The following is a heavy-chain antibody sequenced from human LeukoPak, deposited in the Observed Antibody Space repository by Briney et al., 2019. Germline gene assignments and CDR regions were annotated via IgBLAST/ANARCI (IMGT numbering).Heavy chain of an antibody. CDR1: GFPVSSNY. CDR2: TYSGGST. V-gene: IGHV3-53*01. Sequence: GGSLRLSCAASGFPVSSNYMSWVRQAPGKGLEWVSVTYSGGSTSYADSVKGRFTISRDNSKNTLYLQMNSLRVEDAAVYYCARDGAVGFDPWGQGSLVTVSS. CDR3: ARDGAVGFDP. D-gene: IGHD1-26*01. J-gene: IGHJ5*02.